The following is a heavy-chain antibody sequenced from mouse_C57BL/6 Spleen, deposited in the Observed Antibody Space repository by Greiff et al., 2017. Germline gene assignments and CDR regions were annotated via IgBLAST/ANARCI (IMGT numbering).Heavy chain of an antibody. D-gene: IGHD2-2*01. J-gene: IGHJ4*01. Sequence: EVKLMESEGGLVQPGSSMKLSCTASGFTFSGYYMAWVRQVPEKGLEWVANISNDGSSTYYPDSLKSRFIISRDNAKNILYLHMSSLQSEDTAKYYGGRVHHGYDIMDYWGQGTSVTVSS. V-gene: IGHV5-16*01. CDR2: ISNDGSST. CDR1: GFTFSGYY. CDR3: GRVHHGYDIMDY.